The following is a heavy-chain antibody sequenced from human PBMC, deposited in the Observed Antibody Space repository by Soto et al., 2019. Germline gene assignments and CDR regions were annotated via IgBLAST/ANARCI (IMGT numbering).Heavy chain of an antibody. Sequence: SETLSLTCTVSGGSISSYYWSWIRQPPGKGLEWIGYMDYSGSTSYNPSLKSRVAISVDTSKNQFSLKLSSVTAADAAVYYCARHLVDDAFDIWGQGTMVTVSS. CDR3: ARHLVDDAFDI. V-gene: IGHV4-59*08. J-gene: IGHJ3*02. CDR2: MDYSGST. CDR1: GGSISSYY.